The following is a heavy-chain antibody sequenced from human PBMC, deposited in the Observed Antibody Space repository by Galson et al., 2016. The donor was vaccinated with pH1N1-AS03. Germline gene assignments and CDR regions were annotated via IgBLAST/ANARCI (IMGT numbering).Heavy chain of an antibody. D-gene: IGHD2-15*01. J-gene: IGHJ6*02. V-gene: IGHV5-10-1*01. Sequence: QSGAEVKKPGESLTVSCETSQYKFSDYWVHWLRQVPGKGLEWLGRIGPSDSYIDYSPSFRGHVSISVDRSISTAYLQWRSLRASDTAVYYCAAAKKGTPPIFFYYTVDVWGQGTTVIVSS. CDR3: AAAKKGTPPIFFYYTVDV. CDR2: IGPSDSYI. CDR1: QYKFSDYW.